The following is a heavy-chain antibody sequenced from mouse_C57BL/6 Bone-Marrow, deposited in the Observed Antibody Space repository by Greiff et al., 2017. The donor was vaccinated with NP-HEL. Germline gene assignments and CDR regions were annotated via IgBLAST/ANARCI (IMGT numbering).Heavy chain of an antibody. Sequence: EVQLQVSEGGLVQPGSSMKLSCTASGFTFSDYYMAWVRQVPEKGLEWVANINYDGSSTYYLDSLKSRFIISRDNAKNILYLQMSSLKSEDTATYYCAREGGLRRRTYAMDYWGQGTSVTVSS. V-gene: IGHV5-16*01. CDR1: GFTFSDYY. D-gene: IGHD2-4*01. J-gene: IGHJ4*01. CDR3: AREGGLRRRTYAMDY. CDR2: INYDGSST.